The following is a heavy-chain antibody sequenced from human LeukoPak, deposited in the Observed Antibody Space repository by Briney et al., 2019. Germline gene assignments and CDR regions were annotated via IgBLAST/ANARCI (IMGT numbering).Heavy chain of an antibody. J-gene: IGHJ6*03. D-gene: IGHD5-24*01. CDR2: INPHSGGT. CDR3: ARNTYGYKFSMDV. CDR1: GYTFTSYG. Sequence: ASVKVSCKASGYTFTSYGISWVRQAPGQGLEWMGWINPHSGGTNYAQKFQGGVTMTRDTSITTAYMELSSLRSDDTAVYYCARNTYGYKFSMDVWGKGTTVTVSS. V-gene: IGHV1-2*02.